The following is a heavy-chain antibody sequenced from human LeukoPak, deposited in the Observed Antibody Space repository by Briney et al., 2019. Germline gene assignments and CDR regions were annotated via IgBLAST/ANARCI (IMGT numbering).Heavy chain of an antibody. V-gene: IGHV1-46*01. Sequence: ASVKVSCKASGYTFTKFYIHCVRQAPGQGLEWMGIINPSGGSTTYAQKFQGRVTMTRDTSTSTVYMDLSSLRSEDTAVYYCARERELPFDYWGQGTLVTVSS. CDR1: GYTFTKFY. CDR2: INPSGGST. J-gene: IGHJ4*02. D-gene: IGHD1-26*01. CDR3: ARERELPFDY.